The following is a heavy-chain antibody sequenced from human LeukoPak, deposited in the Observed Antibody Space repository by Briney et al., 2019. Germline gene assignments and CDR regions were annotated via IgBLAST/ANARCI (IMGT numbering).Heavy chain of an antibody. CDR3: ARDPAYSSSSIDY. D-gene: IGHD6-6*01. CDR1: GFTFSNRG. V-gene: IGHV3-33*01. CDR2: IWFDGSNK. J-gene: IGHJ4*02. Sequence: PGRSLRLSCAASGFTFSNRGMHWVRQAPGKGLEWVAVIWFDGSNKYYVDSVKGRFTISRDNSKNTLYLQMNSLRAEDTAVYYCARDPAYSSSSIDYWGQGTLVTVSS.